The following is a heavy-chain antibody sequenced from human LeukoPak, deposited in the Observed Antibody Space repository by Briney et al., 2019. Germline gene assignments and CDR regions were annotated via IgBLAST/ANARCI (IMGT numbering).Heavy chain of an antibody. J-gene: IGHJ4*02. V-gene: IGHV3-33*06. D-gene: IGHD6-19*01. CDR1: GFTFSSYG. CDR3: AKDTAPYSSGWNYFDY. CDR2: IWYDGSNK. Sequence: GGSLRLSCAASGFTFSSYGMHWVRQAPGKGLEWVAVIWYDGSNKYYADSVKGRFTISRDNSKNTLYLQMNSLRAEDTAVYYCAKDTAPYSSGWNYFDYWGQGTVVTVFS.